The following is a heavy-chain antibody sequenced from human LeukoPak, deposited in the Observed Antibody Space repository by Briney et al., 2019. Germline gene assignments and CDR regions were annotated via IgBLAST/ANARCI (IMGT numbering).Heavy chain of an antibody. CDR1: GYTFTGYY. CDR2: INPDIGVT. CDR3: ARDRDPSSPYDAFDI. Sequence: ASVKVSCKASGYTFTGYYIHWVRQAPGQGLEWMGWINPDIGVTNYAQKFQGRVTMTRDTSISTAYMELSRLRSDDTAVYYCARDRDPSSPYDAFDIWGQGTMVTVSS. V-gene: IGHV1-2*02. J-gene: IGHJ3*02. D-gene: IGHD3-10*01.